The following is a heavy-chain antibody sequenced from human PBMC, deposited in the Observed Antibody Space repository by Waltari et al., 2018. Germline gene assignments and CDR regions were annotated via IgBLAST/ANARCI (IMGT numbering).Heavy chain of an antibody. CDR2: IYSVGTT. J-gene: IGHJ3*01. V-gene: IGHV3-66*01. CDR1: GFIVNKYF. D-gene: IGHD3-22*01. Sequence: EVQLVESGGGLVQPGGSLRLSCEASGFIVNKYFMNCVRQAPGKGREWVAIIYSVGTTINADSVNGRFTISGDNSKNTILLQMTRLSAEDTAVYYCARGHYYDTDGFYEYAYDVWGQGTAVTVSS. CDR3: ARGHYYDTDGFYEYAYDV.